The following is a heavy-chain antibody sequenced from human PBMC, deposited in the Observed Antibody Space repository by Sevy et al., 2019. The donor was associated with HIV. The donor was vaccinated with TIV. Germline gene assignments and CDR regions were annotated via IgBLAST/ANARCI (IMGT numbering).Heavy chain of an antibody. CDR2: IIPILGTV. D-gene: IGHD6-19*01. V-gene: IGHV1-69*13. J-gene: IGHJ4*02. CDR1: GGTFSSYG. CDR3: ARGGGNGWYYFDY. Sequence: ASVKVSCKASGGTFSSYGISWVRQAPGQGLEWMGGIIPILGTVNYAQKLQGRVTITADESTKTAYMELRSLRSEDTAVYYCARGGGNGWYYFDYWGQETLVTVSS.